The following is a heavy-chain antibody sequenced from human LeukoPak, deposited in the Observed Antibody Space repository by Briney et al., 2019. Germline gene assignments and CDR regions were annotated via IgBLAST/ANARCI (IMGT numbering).Heavy chain of an antibody. CDR2: IYHSGST. CDR3: ARGRSRLDY. V-gene: IGHV4-30-2*01. D-gene: IGHD6-19*01. J-gene: IGHJ4*02. Sequence: SETLSLTCAVSGGSISSGGYSWSWIRQPPGKGLEWIGYIYHSGSTYYNPSLKSRVTISVDRSKNQFSLKLSSVTAGDTAVYYCARGRSRLDYWGQGTLVTVSS. CDR1: GGSISSGGYS.